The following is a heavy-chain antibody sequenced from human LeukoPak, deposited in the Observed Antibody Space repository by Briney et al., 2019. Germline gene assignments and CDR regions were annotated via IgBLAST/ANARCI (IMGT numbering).Heavy chain of an antibody. CDR2: VYYSGST. CDR3: ARVGSGLYSFDY. D-gene: IGHD6-19*01. CDR1: GGSISSYY. J-gene: IGHJ4*02. V-gene: IGHV4-59*01. Sequence: SETLSLTRTVSGGSISSYYWSWIRQPPGKGLEWIGYVYYSGSTNYNPSLKSRVTISVDTSKNQFSLKLSSVTAADTAVYYCARVGSGLYSFDYWGPGTLVTVSS.